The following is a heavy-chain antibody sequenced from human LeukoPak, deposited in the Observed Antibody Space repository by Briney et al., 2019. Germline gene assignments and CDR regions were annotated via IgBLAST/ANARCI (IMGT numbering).Heavy chain of an antibody. D-gene: IGHD2/OR15-2a*01. CDR3: ARDSPNIPFDY. V-gene: IGHV1-2*02. CDR2: INPNGGGT. Sequence: ASVKVSCKASGYTLIDDYIHWVRQAPGQGLEWMGWINPNGGGTNYAQKFQGRVTMTRDTSISTVYMELSRLTSDDTAVYYCARDSPNIPFDYWGQGTLVTVSS. CDR1: GYTLIDDY. J-gene: IGHJ4*02.